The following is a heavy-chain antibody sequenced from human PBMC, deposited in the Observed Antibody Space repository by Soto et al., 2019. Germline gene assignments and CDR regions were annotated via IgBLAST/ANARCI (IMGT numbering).Heavy chain of an antibody. D-gene: IGHD6-19*01. Sequence: LRLSCAASGFTFSSYAMHWVRQAPGMGLDWVAVISYDGSNKYYADSVKGRFTISRDNSKNTLYLQMNSLRAEDTAVYYCARGSSSGWYVTPNYYGMDVWGQGTTVTVSS. CDR1: GFTFSSYA. CDR3: ARGSSSGWYVTPNYYGMDV. CDR2: ISYDGSNK. J-gene: IGHJ6*02. V-gene: IGHV3-30-3*01.